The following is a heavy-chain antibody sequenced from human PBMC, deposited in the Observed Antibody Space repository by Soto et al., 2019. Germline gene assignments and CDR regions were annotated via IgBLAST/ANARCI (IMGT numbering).Heavy chain of an antibody. J-gene: IGHJ6*02. V-gene: IGHV1-69*13. CDR1: GGTFSSYS. CDR2: IIPIFGTA. CDR3: ATRMVRGVIITALKIYGMDV. Sequence: SVKVSCKSSGGTFSSYSISWVRQAPGQGLEWMGGIIPIFGTANYAQKFQGRVTITADESTSTAYMELSSLRSEDTAVNYCATRMVRGVIITALKIYGMDVWGQGTTVTVSS. D-gene: IGHD3-10*01.